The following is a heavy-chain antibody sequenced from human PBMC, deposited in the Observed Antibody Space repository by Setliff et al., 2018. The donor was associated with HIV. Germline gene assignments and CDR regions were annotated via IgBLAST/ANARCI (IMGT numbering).Heavy chain of an antibody. CDR1: DYSISSDYY. CDR2: IYHSGSA. J-gene: IGHJ4*02. Sequence: SETLSLTCTVSDYSISSDYYWGWIRQPPGMRLEWIGTIYHSGSAYYNPSLKSRVTISVDTSKNQFSLKLSSVTPADTAVYYCARRVVITTGSYYFDYWGQGTLVTVSS. D-gene: IGHD3-22*01. CDR3: ARRVVITTGSYYFDY. V-gene: IGHV4-38-2*02.